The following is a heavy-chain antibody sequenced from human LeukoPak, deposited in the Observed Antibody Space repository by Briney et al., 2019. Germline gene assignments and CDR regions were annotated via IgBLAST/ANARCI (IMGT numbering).Heavy chain of an antibody. D-gene: IGHD3-10*01. CDR1: GGSISSYY. V-gene: IGHV4-59*01. CDR2: IYYSGST. J-gene: IGHJ2*01. Sequence: SETLSLTCTVSGGSISSYYWSWIRQPPGKGLEWIGYIYYSGSTNYNPSLKRRVTISVDTSKNQFSLRLSSVTAADTAVYYCAGSGSGSYYSPWYFDLWGRGTLVAAAS. CDR3: AGSGSGSYYSPWYFDL.